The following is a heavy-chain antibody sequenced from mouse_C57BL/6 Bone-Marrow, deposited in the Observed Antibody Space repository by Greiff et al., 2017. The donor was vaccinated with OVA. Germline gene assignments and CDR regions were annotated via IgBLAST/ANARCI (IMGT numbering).Heavy chain of an antibody. Sequence: QVQLQQPGAELVKPGASVKLSCKASGYTFTSYWMHWVKQRPGQGLEWIGMIHPNSGSTNYNETFKSKATLTVDKSSSTAYMQLSSLTSEDSAVYYCARSRGVDDGSDYWGQGTTLTVSS. CDR1: GYTFTSYW. D-gene: IGHD2-3*01. J-gene: IGHJ2*01. V-gene: IGHV1-64*01. CDR2: IHPNSGST. CDR3: ARSRGVDDGSDY.